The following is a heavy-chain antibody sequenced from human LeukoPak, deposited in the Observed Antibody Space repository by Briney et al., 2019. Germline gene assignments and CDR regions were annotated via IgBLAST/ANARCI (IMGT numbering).Heavy chain of an antibody. CDR2: INHNGST. V-gene: IGHV4-34*01. D-gene: IGHD5-18*01. J-gene: IGHJ4*02. CDR3: ARGPLRSEVQLWLKGPFDY. Sequence: PSETLSLTCAVYGGSFSGYYWSWIRQPPGKGLEWVGEINHNGSTNYNPSLKSRVTISGDTSKNQFSLKLSSVTAADTAVYYCARGPLRSEVQLWLKGPFDYGGQGTLVTVSS. CDR1: GGSFSGYY.